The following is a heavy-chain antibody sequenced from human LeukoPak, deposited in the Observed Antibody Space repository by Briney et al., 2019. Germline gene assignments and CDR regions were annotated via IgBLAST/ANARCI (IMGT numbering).Heavy chain of an antibody. Sequence: ASVKVSCKASGYTFTGYYMHWVRQAPGQGLEWMGWINPNSGGTNYAQNFQGRVAMTRDTSISTAYMELSRLRSDDTAVYYCARDPSYYGSGYYFDYWGQGTLVTASS. J-gene: IGHJ4*02. D-gene: IGHD3-10*01. V-gene: IGHV1-2*02. CDR1: GYTFTGYY. CDR2: INPNSGGT. CDR3: ARDPSYYGSGYYFDY.